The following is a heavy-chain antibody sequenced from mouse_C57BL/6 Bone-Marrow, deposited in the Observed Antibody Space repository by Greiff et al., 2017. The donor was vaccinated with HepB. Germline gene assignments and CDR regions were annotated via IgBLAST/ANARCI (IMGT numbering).Heavy chain of an antibody. D-gene: IGHD1-1*01. CDR3: AYDYGSSYGFAY. Sequence: VQLQQSGAELARPGASVKLSCKASGYTFTSYGISWVKQRTGQGLEWIGEIYPRSGNTYYNEKFKGKATLTADKSSSTAYMELRSLTSEDSAVYVCAYDYGSSYGFAYWGQGTLVTGSA. CDR2: IYPRSGNT. V-gene: IGHV1-81*01. J-gene: IGHJ3*01. CDR1: GYTFTSYG.